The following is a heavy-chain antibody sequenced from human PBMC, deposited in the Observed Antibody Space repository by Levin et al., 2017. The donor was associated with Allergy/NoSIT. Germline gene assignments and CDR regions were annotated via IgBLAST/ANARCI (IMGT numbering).Heavy chain of an antibody. CDR2: IRNKAHGGTT. Sequence: GGSLRLSCTGSGFTFGDYAMSWVRQAPGKGLEWVGFIRNKAHGGTTEYAASVKGRLTISREDTKSIAYLQMNSLKTEDTAVYFCARGGPPNYDYNWGSYRDGYFDYWGQGTLVTVSS. CDR1: GFTFGDYA. CDR3: ARGGPPNYDYNWGSYRDGYFDY. D-gene: IGHD3-16*02. J-gene: IGHJ4*02. V-gene: IGHV3-49*04.